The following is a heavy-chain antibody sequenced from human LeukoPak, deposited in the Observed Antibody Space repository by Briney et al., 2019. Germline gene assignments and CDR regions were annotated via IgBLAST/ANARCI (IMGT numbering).Heavy chain of an antibody. CDR3: ARDPSPGGWLLLPSNWFDP. Sequence: LSGGSLRLSCAASGFSFDDYAMHWVRHAPRKGLEWVSGISWNSGSIGYADSVKGRFTISRDNAKNSLYLQMNSLRAEDTAVYYCARDPSPGGWLLLPSNWFDPWGQGTLVTVSS. J-gene: IGHJ5*02. CDR1: GFSFDDYA. D-gene: IGHD3-22*01. V-gene: IGHV3-9*01. CDR2: ISWNSGSI.